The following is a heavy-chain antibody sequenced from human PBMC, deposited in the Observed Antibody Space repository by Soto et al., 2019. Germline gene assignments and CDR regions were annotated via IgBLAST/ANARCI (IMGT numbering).Heavy chain of an antibody. D-gene: IGHD1-26*01. CDR2: IKEDGSEK. CDR1: GFTFNNYW. V-gene: IGHV3-7*01. CDR3: ARDRVRATTSWFDS. Sequence: PGGSLRLSCAASGFTFNNYWMSWVRQAPGKGLEWVANIKEDGSEKYYVDSVKGRFTISRDNAKNSVFLQMTSLRAEDTAVYYCARDRVRATTSWFDSWGQGALVTVSS. J-gene: IGHJ5*01.